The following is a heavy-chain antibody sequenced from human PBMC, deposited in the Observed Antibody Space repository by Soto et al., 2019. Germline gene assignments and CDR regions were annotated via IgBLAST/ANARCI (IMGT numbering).Heavy chain of an antibody. D-gene: IGHD3-10*02. CDR3: ARQHSAPYYVGAY. Sequence: QVQLVQSGAEVMKPGASVKVSCKASGYTFTTYPIHWVRQAPGQRLEWMGWINAGNGDTKYSPKFQDRVSITRDTSASTVYMEMSSLRSEDTAIYYCARQHSAPYYVGAYWGQGTLVTVSS. CDR1: GYTFTTYP. V-gene: IGHV1-3*01. J-gene: IGHJ4*02. CDR2: INAGNGDT.